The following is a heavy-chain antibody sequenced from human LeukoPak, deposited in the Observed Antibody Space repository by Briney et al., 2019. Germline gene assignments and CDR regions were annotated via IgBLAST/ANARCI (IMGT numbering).Heavy chain of an antibody. J-gene: IGHJ6*02. D-gene: IGHD3-22*01. V-gene: IGHV1-8*01. CDR1: GYTFTSYD. Sequence: ASVKVYCKASGYTFTSYDIKWVRQATGQGLEWMGWMNPNSGNTGYAQKFQGRVTMTRNTSISTAYMELSSLRSEDTAVYYCARVAVVRKWLRNYYGMDVWGQGTTVTVSS. CDR3: ARVAVVRKWLRNYYGMDV. CDR2: MNPNSGNT.